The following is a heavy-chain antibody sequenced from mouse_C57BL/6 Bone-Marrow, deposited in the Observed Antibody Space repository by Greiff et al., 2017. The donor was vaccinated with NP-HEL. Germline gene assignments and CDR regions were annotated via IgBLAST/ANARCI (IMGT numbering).Heavy chain of an antibody. J-gene: IGHJ4*01. CDR3: RFYCSSHYYAMDY. Sequence: VQLQQPGAELVRPGSSVKLSCKASGYTFTSYWMDWVKQRPGQGLEWIGNIYPSDSETHYNQKFKDKATLTVDKSSSTAYMQLSSLTSEDSAVYYCRFYCSSHYYAMDYWGQGTSVTVSS. CDR1: GYTFTSYW. V-gene: IGHV1-61*01. D-gene: IGHD1-1*01. CDR2: IYPSDSET.